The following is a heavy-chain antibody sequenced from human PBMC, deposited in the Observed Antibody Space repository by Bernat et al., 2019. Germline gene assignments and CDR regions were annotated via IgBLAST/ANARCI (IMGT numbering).Heavy chain of an antibody. CDR2: ISGSGGST. CDR3: ARAIMAPWSPFDI. CDR1: GFTFSSYA. D-gene: IGHD3-16*01. V-gene: IGHV3-23*01. Sequence: EVQLLESGGGLVQPGGSLRLSCAASGFTFSSYAMSWVRQAPGKGLEWVSAISGSGGSTYYAESVKGRFTIYRDNSKNTLYLQMNSLRAEDTAVYYCARAIMAPWSPFDIWGQGTMVTVSS. J-gene: IGHJ3*02.